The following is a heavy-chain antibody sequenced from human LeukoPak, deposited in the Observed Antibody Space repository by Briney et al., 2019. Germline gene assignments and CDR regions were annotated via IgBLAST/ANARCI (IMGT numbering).Heavy chain of an antibody. Sequence: GGSLRLSCAASGFTVSSNYMSWVRQAPGKGLEWVSVIYSGGSTYYADSVKGRFTISRDNSKNTLYPQMNSLRAEDTAVYYCAELGITMIGGVWGKGTTVTISS. CDR1: GFTVSSNY. V-gene: IGHV3-66*01. CDR2: IYSGGST. J-gene: IGHJ6*04. D-gene: IGHD3-10*02. CDR3: AELGITMIGGV.